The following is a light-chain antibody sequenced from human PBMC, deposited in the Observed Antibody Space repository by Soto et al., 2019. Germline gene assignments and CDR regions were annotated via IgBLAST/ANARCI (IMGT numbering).Light chain of an antibody. CDR1: QGISNC. J-gene: IGKJ1*01. CDR3: QKYNSAPWT. V-gene: IGKV1-27*01. Sequence: DIQMTQSPSSLSASVDDRVTITCRASQGISNCLACYQQKPGKVHKLLIYAASTFQSGVPSRFSGSGAGTDFTLTISILQPEDVATYYFQKYNSAPWTFGQGNKVEIK. CDR2: AAS.